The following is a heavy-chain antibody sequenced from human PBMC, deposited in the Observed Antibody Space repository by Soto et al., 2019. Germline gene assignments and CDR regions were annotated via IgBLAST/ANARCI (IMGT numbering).Heavy chain of an antibody. Sequence: GGAQRLSSKTSGFTFGEYAMSWVRQAPGKGLEWVSFIRSKPYGGTTEYAASVKGRFNISRDDSKSIATLQMNSLKTEDTAVYYCTSGSGDWVQGTRVTVSS. CDR1: GFTFGEYA. CDR2: IRSKPYGGTT. J-gene: IGHJ4*02. D-gene: IGHD3-10*01. V-gene: IGHV3-49*04. CDR3: TSGSGD.